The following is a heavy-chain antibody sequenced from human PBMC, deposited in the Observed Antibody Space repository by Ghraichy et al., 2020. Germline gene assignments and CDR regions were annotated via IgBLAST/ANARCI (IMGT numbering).Heavy chain of an antibody. CDR3: AKDTTMYGVGDY. CDR1: GFTFTDYA. V-gene: IGHV3-23*01. J-gene: IGHJ4*02. D-gene: IGHD3-3*01. Sequence: LRLSCAASGFTFTDYAMHWLRQTPGKGLEWVSCVSDSGGTTYYADSVKGRFTISRDTSTNTLFLQMNRLRAEDTALYFCAKDTTMYGVGDYWGQGTLVTVSS. CDR2: VSDSGGTT.